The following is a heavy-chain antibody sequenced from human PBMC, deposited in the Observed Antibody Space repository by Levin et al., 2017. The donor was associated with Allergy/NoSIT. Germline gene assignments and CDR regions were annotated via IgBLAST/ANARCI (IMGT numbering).Heavy chain of an antibody. Sequence: SCTVSGGSISSSSYYWGWIRQPPGKGLEWIASVYYSGSSYYNPSLKSRLTISVDTSKNQFSLKLRSVTAADTAVYYCARVDVEKFFYDSSDKPYGMDVWGQGTTVTVSS. CDR2: VYYSGSS. CDR3: ARVDVEKFFYDSSDKPYGMDV. CDR1: GGSISSSSYY. J-gene: IGHJ6*02. D-gene: IGHD3-22*01. V-gene: IGHV4-39*07.